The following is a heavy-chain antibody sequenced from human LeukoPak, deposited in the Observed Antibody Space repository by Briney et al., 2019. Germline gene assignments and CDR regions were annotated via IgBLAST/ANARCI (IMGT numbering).Heavy chain of an antibody. Sequence: GGSLRLSCAASGFTFSSYSMNWVRQAPGKGLEWVSSISSSSSYIYYADSVKGRFTISRDNAKNSLYLQMDSLRAEDTAVYYCARGYVDIVATTKYNWFDPWGQGTLVTVSS. V-gene: IGHV3-21*01. CDR2: ISSSSSYI. CDR3: ARGYVDIVATTKYNWFDP. J-gene: IGHJ5*02. D-gene: IGHD5-12*01. CDR1: GFTFSSYS.